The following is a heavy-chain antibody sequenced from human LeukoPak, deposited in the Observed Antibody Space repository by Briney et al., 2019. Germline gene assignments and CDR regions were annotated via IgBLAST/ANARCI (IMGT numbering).Heavy chain of an antibody. J-gene: IGHJ4*02. D-gene: IGHD3-22*01. CDR1: VYSISSGNY. CDR3: ARNDSSGYVDY. Sequence: PSETLSLTCDVSVYSISSGNYWGWMRQAPGKGLEWIGSVYHSGSTHYSPSLKSRVTIAVDTSKNQFSLKLSSVTAADTALYYCARNDSSGYVDYSGQGTLVTVSS. V-gene: IGHV4-38-2*01. CDR2: VYHSGST.